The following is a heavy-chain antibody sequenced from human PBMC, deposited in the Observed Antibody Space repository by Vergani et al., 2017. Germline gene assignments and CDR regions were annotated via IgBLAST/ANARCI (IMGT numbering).Heavy chain of an antibody. V-gene: IGHV4-34*02. D-gene: IGHD3-10*01. CDR3: AVRPRGNLVGGGIVTKRNFDY. CDR1: GESFSSFY. CDR2: INNDGHT. J-gene: IGHJ4*02. Sequence: QVPLQQWGAGVVKPSGTLSLTCAVFGESFSSFYWSWIRQPPGKGLEWIGEINNDGHTHYNPSLESRVTVSRDTAKNQFSLNLMSVTAADTAMYYCAVRPRGNLVGGGIVTKRNFDYWSQGSLVTVSS.